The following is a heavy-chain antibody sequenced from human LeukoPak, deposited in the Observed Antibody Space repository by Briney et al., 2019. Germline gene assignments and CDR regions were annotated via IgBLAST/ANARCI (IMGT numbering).Heavy chain of an antibody. CDR3: ARCVTGWPNWFAP. V-gene: IGHV3-23*01. CDR1: GFRFSRYA. Sequence: GGSLRLSCVGSGFRFSRYAMSWVRQAPGKGLEWVATIHYIRDGPYYADSVEGRFAISRDDSKNTVYLQMNSLRVEDTAIYYCARCVTGWPNWFAPWGQGTLVTVSS. J-gene: IGHJ5*02. D-gene: IGHD6-19*01. CDR2: IHYIRDGP.